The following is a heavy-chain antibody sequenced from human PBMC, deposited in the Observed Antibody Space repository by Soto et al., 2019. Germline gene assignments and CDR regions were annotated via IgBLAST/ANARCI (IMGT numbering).Heavy chain of an antibody. J-gene: IGHJ6*02. CDR3: ERHDYPTGRGYDFWRGRYYYGMDI. CDR2: IYYSGST. Sequence: SETLSLTSTVSGGSISSSSYYWGWIRQPPGKGLEWIGSIYYSGSTYYNPSLKSRVTISVDTSKNQFSLKLSSVTAADTAVYYCERHDYPTGRGYDFWRGRYYYGMDIWGQGSLVT. D-gene: IGHD3-3*01. V-gene: IGHV4-39*01. CDR1: GGSISSSSYY.